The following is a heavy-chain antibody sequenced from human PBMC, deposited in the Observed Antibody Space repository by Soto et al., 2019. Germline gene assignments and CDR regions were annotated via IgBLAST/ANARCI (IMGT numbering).Heavy chain of an antibody. CDR1: GFTFSSYA. CDR2: ISSNGGST. CDR3: AIYARPEGSSWYEGDYYFDY. J-gene: IGHJ4*02. Sequence: HPGGSLRLSCAASGFTFSSYAMHWVRQAPGKGLEYVSAISSNGGSTYYANSVKGRFTISRDNSKNTLYLQMGSLRAEDMAVYYFAIYARPEGSSWYEGDYYFDYWGQGTLVTVSS. V-gene: IGHV3-64*01. D-gene: IGHD6-13*01.